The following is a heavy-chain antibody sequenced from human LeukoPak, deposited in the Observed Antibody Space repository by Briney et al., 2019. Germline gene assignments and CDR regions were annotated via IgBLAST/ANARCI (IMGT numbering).Heavy chain of an antibody. V-gene: IGHV3-48*04. Sequence: GGSLRLSCAASGFTFSSYAMSWVRQAPGKGLEWVSYISSSSTIYYADSVKGRFTISRDNAKNSLYLQMNSLRAEDTAVYYCAKNPHWGQGTLVTVSS. CDR3: AKNPH. CDR2: ISSSSTI. J-gene: IGHJ4*02. CDR1: GFTFSSYA.